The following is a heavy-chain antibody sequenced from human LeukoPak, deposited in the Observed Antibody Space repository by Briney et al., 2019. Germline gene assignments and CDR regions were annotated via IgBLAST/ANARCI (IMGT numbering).Heavy chain of an antibody. D-gene: IGHD3-22*01. V-gene: IGHV3-11*01. CDR3: ASDPARDYYDTSGYFRWVDY. Sequence: GGSLRLSCAASGFTFSDYYMSWIRQAPGKGLEWVSYISGSGSTIYYADSVKGRFTISRDNAKNSLYLQMNSLRAEDTAVYYCASDPARDYYDTSGYFRWVDYWGQGTLVTVSS. CDR1: GFTFSDYY. CDR2: ISGSGSTI. J-gene: IGHJ4*02.